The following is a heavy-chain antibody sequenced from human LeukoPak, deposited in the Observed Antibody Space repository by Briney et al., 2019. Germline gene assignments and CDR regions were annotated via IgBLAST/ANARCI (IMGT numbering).Heavy chain of an antibody. Sequence: PSETLSLTCTVSGGSIRSSYYYWGWIRQPPGKGLEWIGSIYDSGSTNYNPSLKSRVTISVDTSKNQFSLKLNSVTAADTAVYYCARITYGDNHFDIWGQGTMVTVSS. CDR3: ARITYGDNHFDI. CDR1: GGSIRSSYYY. J-gene: IGHJ3*02. V-gene: IGHV4-39*07. D-gene: IGHD4-23*01. CDR2: IYDSGST.